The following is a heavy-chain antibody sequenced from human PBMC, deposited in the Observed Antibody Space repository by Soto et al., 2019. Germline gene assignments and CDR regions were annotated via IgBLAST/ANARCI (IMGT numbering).Heavy chain of an antibody. Sequence: QVQLVESGGGVVQPGRSLRLSCAASGFTFSSYGMHWVRQAPGKGLEWVAVISYDGSNKYYADSVKGRFTISRDNSKNTLYLQMSSLRAEDTAVYYCAKEGCSSTSCYYYYGMDVWGQGTTVTVSS. V-gene: IGHV3-30*18. D-gene: IGHD2-2*01. J-gene: IGHJ6*02. CDR3: AKEGCSSTSCYYYYGMDV. CDR1: GFTFSSYG. CDR2: ISYDGSNK.